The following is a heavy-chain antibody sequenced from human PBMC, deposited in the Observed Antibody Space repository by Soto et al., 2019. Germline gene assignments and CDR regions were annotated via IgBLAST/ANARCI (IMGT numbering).Heavy chain of an antibody. V-gene: IGHV3-30*18. Sequence: VGSLRLSCAASGFTFSSYGMHWVRQAPGKGLEWVAVISYDGSNKYYADSVKGRFTISRDNSKNTLYLQMNSLRAEDTAVYYCAKAFYGSGSYYPHYGMDVWGQGTTVTV. J-gene: IGHJ6*02. CDR1: GFTFSSYG. CDR3: AKAFYGSGSYYPHYGMDV. D-gene: IGHD3-10*01. CDR2: ISYDGSNK.